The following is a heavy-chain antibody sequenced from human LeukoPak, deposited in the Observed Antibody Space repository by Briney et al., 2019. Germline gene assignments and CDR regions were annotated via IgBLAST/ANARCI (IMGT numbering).Heavy chain of an antibody. Sequence: ASVKVSCKASGYTFTNYDINWVRQATGQGLEWMGWMNPNSGHTGYAQKFQGRVTMTRNTSITTAYMEQGSLTSEDTAVYYCARTFYYDIRGDNWFDPWGQGTLVTVSP. CDR1: GYTFTNYD. D-gene: IGHD3-22*01. CDR2: MNPNSGHT. J-gene: IGHJ5*02. CDR3: ARTFYYDIRGDNWFDP. V-gene: IGHV1-8*01.